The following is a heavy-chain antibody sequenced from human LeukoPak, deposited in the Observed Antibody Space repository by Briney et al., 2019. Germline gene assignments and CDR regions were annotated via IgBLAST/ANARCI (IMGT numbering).Heavy chain of an antibody. CDR3: ARASYSSGWLPFDY. V-gene: IGHV4-59*01. CDR1: GGSISNYY. D-gene: IGHD6-19*01. J-gene: IGHJ4*02. CDR2: IYYSGNT. Sequence: SETLSLTCTVSGGSISNYYWSWIRQPPGQGLEWIGYIYYSGNTNYNPSLKSRVTISVDTSKNQFSLKLSSVTAADTAVYYCARASYSSGWLPFDYWGQGTLVTVSS.